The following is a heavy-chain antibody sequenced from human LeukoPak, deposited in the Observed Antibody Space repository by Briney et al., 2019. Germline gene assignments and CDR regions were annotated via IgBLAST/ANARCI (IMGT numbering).Heavy chain of an antibody. CDR2: ITGSGRNT. CDR3: TRGLRIPSN. Sequence: GGSLRLSCAASGFTFSDYGMTWVRQTPGNGLEWVSSITGSGRNTYYVDSVKGRFIISRDNSKTTLYLQMNSLRVEDTAVYYCTRGLRIPSNWGQGILVTVSS. J-gene: IGHJ4*02. CDR1: GFTFSDYG. V-gene: IGHV3-23*01. D-gene: IGHD2-21*01.